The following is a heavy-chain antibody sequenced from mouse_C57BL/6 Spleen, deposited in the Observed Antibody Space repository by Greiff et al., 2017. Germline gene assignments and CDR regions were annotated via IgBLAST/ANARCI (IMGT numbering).Heavy chain of an antibody. Sequence: EVKLQQSGPGLVKPSQSLSLTCSVTGYSITSGYYWNWIRQFPGNKLEWMGYISYDGSNNYNPSLKNRISITRDTSKNQFFLKLNSVTTEDTATYYCARDRDGPFAYWGQGTLVTVSA. CDR3: ARDRDGPFAY. J-gene: IGHJ3*01. CDR1: GYSITSGYY. CDR2: ISYDGSN. D-gene: IGHD2-3*01. V-gene: IGHV3-6*01.